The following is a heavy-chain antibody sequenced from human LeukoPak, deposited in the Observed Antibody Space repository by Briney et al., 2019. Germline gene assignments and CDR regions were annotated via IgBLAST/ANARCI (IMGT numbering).Heavy chain of an antibody. Sequence: SQTLSLTCAISGDSVSSNSAAWNWIRQSPSRGLEWLGRTYYRSKWYNDYAVSVKSRITINPDTSKNQFSLQMNSVTPEGTAVYYCARGYCSSTSCYDYNYGMDVWGQGTTVTVSS. D-gene: IGHD2-2*01. V-gene: IGHV6-1*01. CDR2: TYYRSKWYN. CDR3: ARGYCSSTSCYDYNYGMDV. J-gene: IGHJ6*02. CDR1: GDSVSSNSAA.